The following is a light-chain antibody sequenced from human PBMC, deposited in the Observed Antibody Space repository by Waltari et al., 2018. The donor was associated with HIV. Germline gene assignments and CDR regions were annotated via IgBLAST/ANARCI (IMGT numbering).Light chain of an antibody. CDR2: AAS. CDR1: QSISSY. Sequence: DIQMTQSPSSLSASVGDRVTITCRASQSISSYLNWYQQKPGKAPKLLIYAASSLQSGVPSRFSGSGSGTDFTLTISSLQPEDVATYYCQQSYSTPPTFGLGTRREIK. J-gene: IGKJ5*01. V-gene: IGKV1-39*01. CDR3: QQSYSTPPT.